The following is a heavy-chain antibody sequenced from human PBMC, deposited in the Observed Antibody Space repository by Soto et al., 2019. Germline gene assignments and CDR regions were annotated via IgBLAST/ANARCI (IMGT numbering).Heavy chain of an antibody. CDR3: ASPQFDSSGLRFDS. V-gene: IGHV1-69*13. CDR2: IIPIFGTA. Sequence: GASVKVSCKASGGTFSSYAINWVRQAPGQGLEWMGGIIPIFGTAKYAQKFQGRVTITVDESTSTAHMEVTSLRSDDTAVYYCASPQFDSSGLRFDSWGQGSLLTVS. D-gene: IGHD3-22*01. CDR1: GGTFSSYA. J-gene: IGHJ4*02.